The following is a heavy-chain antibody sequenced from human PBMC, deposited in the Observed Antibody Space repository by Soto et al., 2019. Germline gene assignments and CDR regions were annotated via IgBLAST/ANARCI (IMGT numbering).Heavy chain of an antibody. D-gene: IGHD6-13*01. CDR1: GFTFSSYS. CDR3: ARDGQQQLVGNYYYGMDV. J-gene: IGHJ6*02. Sequence: GGSLRLSCAASGFTFSSYSMNWVRQAPGKGLEWVSSISSSSSYIYYADSVKGRFTISRDNAKNSLYLQMNSLRAEDTAVYYCARDGQQQLVGNYYYGMDVWGQGTTVTVSS. CDR2: ISSSSSYI. V-gene: IGHV3-21*01.